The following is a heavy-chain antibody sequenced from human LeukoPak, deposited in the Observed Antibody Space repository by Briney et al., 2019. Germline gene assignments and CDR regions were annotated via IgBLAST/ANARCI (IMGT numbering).Heavy chain of an antibody. Sequence: ASVKVSCKASGYTLTGYYMHWVRQARGQGLEWMGWINPNSGATNFEQKFQGRVSMTRDTSISTAYMELNSLRSDDTAVYYCARADILTAYYTLDFWGQGTLVTVSS. CDR1: GYTLTGYY. D-gene: IGHD3-9*01. CDR2: INPNSGAT. CDR3: ARADILTAYYTLDF. V-gene: IGHV1-2*02. J-gene: IGHJ4*02.